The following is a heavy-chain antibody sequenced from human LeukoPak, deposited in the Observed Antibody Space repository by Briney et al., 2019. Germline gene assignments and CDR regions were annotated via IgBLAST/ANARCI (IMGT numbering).Heavy chain of an antibody. V-gene: IGHV3-73*01. Sequence: GGSLRLSCAASGFSFSDSALHWVRQASGKGLEWVGRIRGELSGYATAYAASVKGRFTISRDDSKNTAYLQMNSLETEDTAVYYCTRHLGDDDYGDFNDYWGQGILVTVSS. CDR3: TRHLGDDDYGDFNDY. CDR1: GFSFSDSA. D-gene: IGHD4-17*01. CDR2: IRGELSGYAT. J-gene: IGHJ4*02.